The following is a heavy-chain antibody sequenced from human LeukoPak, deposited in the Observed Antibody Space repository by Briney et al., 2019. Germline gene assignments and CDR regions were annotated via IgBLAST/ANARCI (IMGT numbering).Heavy chain of an antibody. CDR1: GYTFTSYG. CDR3: ARGIGRLTPMGGMDV. J-gene: IGHJ6*04. D-gene: IGHD3-10*01. Sequence: ASVKVSRKASGYTFTSYGISWVRQAPGQGLEWMGWISAYNGNTNYARKLQGRVTMTPDTSTSTAYMELRSLRSDDTAVYYCARGIGRLTPMGGMDVWGKGTTVTVSS. CDR2: ISAYNGNT. V-gene: IGHV1-18*04.